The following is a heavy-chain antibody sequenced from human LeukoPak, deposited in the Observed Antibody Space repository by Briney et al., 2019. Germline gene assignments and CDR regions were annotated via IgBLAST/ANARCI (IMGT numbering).Heavy chain of an antibody. J-gene: IGHJ5*02. V-gene: IGHV4-34*01. Sequence: SETLSLTCAVYGRSFSGYYWSWIRQPPGKGLEWIGEINHSGSTNYNPSLKSRVTISVDTSKNQFSLKLSSVTAADTAVYYCAREGSSSTNDNWFDPWGQGTLVTVSS. CDR1: GRSFSGYY. D-gene: IGHD6-13*01. CDR2: INHSGST. CDR3: AREGSSSTNDNWFDP.